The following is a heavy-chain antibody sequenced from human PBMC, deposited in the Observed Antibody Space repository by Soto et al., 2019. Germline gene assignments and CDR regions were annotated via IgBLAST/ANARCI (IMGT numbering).Heavy chain of an antibody. CDR2: IYYIGNT. J-gene: IGHJ5*02. V-gene: IGHV4-61*08. Sequence: PSETLSLTCTVSGGSVSSGDYYWCGIRQPPGKGRGWSGYIYYIGNTNYNPSRKSRVIISVDTFKNQCSLKLTSLTATDTAVDYCARTPVDTSMSYCLDPWGQGTLITVSS. CDR3: ARTPVDTSMSYCLDP. CDR1: GGSVSSGDYY. D-gene: IGHD5-18*01.